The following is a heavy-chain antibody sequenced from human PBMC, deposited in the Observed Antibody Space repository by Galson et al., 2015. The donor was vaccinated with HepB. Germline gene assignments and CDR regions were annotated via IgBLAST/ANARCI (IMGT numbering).Heavy chain of an antibody. V-gene: IGHV1-58*01. CDR2: IVVGSGNT. CDR3: AAIHIVGATTSIFDY. Sequence: SVKVSCKASGFTFTSSAVQWVRQARGQRLEWIGWIVVGSGNTNYAQKFQERVTITRDMSTSTAYMELSSLRSEDTAVYYCAAIHIVGATTSIFDYWGQGTLVTVSS. CDR1: GFTFTSSA. J-gene: IGHJ4*02. D-gene: IGHD1-26*01.